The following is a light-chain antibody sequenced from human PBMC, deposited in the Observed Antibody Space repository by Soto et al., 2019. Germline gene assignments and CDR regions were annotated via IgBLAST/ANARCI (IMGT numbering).Light chain of an antibody. CDR3: QEYSSYNT. V-gene: IGKV1-5*01. J-gene: IGKJ2*01. CDR1: QSISGR. CDR2: DGS. Sequence: DIQMTQSPSTLSASVGDRVTITCRASQSISGRLAWYQQKPGKAPKFLIYDGSSLESGVPSRFSGSGSGTEFSLTSSSLQPDDSATYYCQEYSSYNTFGQGTKLEIK.